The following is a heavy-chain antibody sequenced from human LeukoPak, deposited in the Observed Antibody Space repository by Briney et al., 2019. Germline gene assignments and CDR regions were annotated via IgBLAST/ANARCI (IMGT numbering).Heavy chain of an antibody. J-gene: IGHJ4*02. Sequence: GGSVRLSCAASGFTFRDYGMHCVRQAPGKGLEWVAFIQSDGNNKYYGDSVKGRFTISRDNYKNTVYLQMTNLRPEDTAAYYCAKDHPTLDSWGQGTLVTVSS. CDR2: IQSDGNNK. CDR1: GFTFRDYG. CDR3: AKDHPTLDS. V-gene: IGHV3-30*02.